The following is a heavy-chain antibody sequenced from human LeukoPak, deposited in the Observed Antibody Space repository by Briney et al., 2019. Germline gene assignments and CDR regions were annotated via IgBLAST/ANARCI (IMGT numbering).Heavy chain of an antibody. CDR1: GFSFSSYS. D-gene: IGHD2-15*01. CDR2: IYSGGST. V-gene: IGHV3-53*01. J-gene: IGHJ4*02. CDR3: ARDRGSGPIRS. Sequence: GGSLRLSCAASGFSFSSYSLNWVRQAPGKGLEWVSVIYSGGSTYYADSVKGRFTISRDNSKNTLYLQMNSLRAEDTAVYYCARDRGSGPIRSWGQGTLVTVSS.